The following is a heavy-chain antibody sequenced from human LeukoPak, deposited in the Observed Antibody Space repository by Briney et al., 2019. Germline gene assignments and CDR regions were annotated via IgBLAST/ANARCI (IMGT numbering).Heavy chain of an antibody. J-gene: IGHJ4*02. V-gene: IGHV4-4*02. CDR3: ARGEYSYGYFDY. D-gene: IGHD5-18*01. Sequence: SETLSLTCAVSGDSISSSNWWSWVRQPPGKGLEWIGEIYHSGSTNYNPSLRSRVTISVDKSKNHFSLKLTSVTAADTAVYYCARGEYSYGYFDYWGQGTLVTVSS. CDR2: IYHSGST. CDR1: GDSISSSNW.